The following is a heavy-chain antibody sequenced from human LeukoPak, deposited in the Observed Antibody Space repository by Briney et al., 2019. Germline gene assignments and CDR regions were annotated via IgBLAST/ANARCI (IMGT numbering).Heavy chain of an antibody. J-gene: IGHJ4*02. Sequence: SETLSLTCTVSGGSISSYYWSWIRQPPGKGLEGIGYIYYSGSTNYNPSLKSRVTISVDTSKNQFSLKLSSVAAADTAVYYCARGLIAAAGLYYFDYWGQGTLVTVSS. CDR2: IYYSGST. CDR1: GGSISSYY. CDR3: ARGLIAAAGLYYFDY. D-gene: IGHD6-13*01. V-gene: IGHV4-59*01.